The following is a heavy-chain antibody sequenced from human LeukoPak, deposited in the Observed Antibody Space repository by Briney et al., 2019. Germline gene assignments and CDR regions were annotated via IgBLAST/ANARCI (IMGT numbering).Heavy chain of an antibody. D-gene: IGHD5-24*01. CDR3: ALDRDGYNLYDI. Sequence: ASVKVSCKASGYTFTSYYMHWVRQAPGQGLEWMGIINPSGGSTSYAQKFQGRVTMTRDMSTSTDYMELSSLRSEDTAVYYCALDRDGYNLYDIWGQGTMVTVSS. CDR1: GYTFTSYY. V-gene: IGHV1-46*01. CDR2: INPSGGST. J-gene: IGHJ3*02.